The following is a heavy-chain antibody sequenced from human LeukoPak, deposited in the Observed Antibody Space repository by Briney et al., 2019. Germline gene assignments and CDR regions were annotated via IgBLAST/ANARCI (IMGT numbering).Heavy chain of an antibody. CDR1: GLTFSSYS. J-gene: IGHJ6*03. D-gene: IGHD2-2*01. CDR3: ASSYGRYCSSTSCHRRIYYMDV. Sequence: PGGSLRLSCAASGLTFSSYSMNWVRQAPGKGLEWVSSISSSSSYIYYADSVKGRFTISRDNAKNSLYLQMNSLRAEDTAVYYCASSYGRYCSSTSCHRRIYYMDVWGKGTTVTVSS. V-gene: IGHV3-21*01. CDR2: ISSSSSYI.